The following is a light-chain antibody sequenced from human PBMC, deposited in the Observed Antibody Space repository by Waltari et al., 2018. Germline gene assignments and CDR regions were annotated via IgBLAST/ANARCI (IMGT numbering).Light chain of an antibody. V-gene: IGLV1-51*01. Sequence: QSILTQPPSVSAAPGQKVTLSCSSGSPHLEHWLLPWYPQPPETAPKLVIYDNDKRPSGVSGRFSGSKSGASATLGISGLQTGDEAVYYCGTWDSSLRSALFGGGTNLTVL. CDR3: GTWDSSLRSAL. J-gene: IGLJ2*01. CDR1: SPHLEHWL. CDR2: DND.